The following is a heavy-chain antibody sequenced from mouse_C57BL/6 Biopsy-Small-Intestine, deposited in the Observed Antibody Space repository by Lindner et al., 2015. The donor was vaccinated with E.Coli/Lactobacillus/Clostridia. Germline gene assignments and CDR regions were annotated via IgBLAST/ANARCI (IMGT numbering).Heavy chain of an antibody. V-gene: IGHV5-17*01. CDR1: GFTFSDYG. CDR2: ISTGSTPI. J-gene: IGHJ2*01. Sequence: VQLQESGGGLVKPGGSLKLSCAASGFTFSDYGMHWVRQAPEKGLEWVAYISTGSTPIYYTDTVKGRFTISRDNAKNTLFLQMTSLRSEDTAMYYCTRGFFDYWGQGTTLTVSS. CDR3: TRGFFDY.